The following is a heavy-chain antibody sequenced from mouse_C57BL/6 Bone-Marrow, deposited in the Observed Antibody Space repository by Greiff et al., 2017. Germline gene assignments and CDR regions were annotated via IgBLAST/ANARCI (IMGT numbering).Heavy chain of an antibody. CDR2: IYPSDSEP. J-gene: IGHJ3*01. CDR3: ARLDYGSPWFAY. Sequence: VQLQQPGAELVRPGSSVKLSCKASGYTFPSAGVGWVKQRPGQGLEWIGNIYPSDSEPHYNQKFKDKAKLTVDKSSSTAYMQLSSLTSEDSAVYYCARLDYGSPWFAYWGQGTLVTVSA. CDR1: GYTFPSAG. D-gene: IGHD1-1*01. V-gene: IGHV1-61*01.